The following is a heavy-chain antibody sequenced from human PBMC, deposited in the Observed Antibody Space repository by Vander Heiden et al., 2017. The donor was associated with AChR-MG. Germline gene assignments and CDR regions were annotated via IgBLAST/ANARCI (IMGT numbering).Heavy chain of an antibody. CDR3: ARDHAGRFDP. V-gene: IGHV4-59*02. CDR2: IYYRAST. J-gene: IGHJ5*02. Sequence: QAQLQESGPGLVKPSETLSPTSTVSGDPVRSYYWRWSRQPPGRGLEWIGYIYYRASTNYNPSPTSRVTISIDTSKNRYSLNLSSVTAADTAVYYCARDHAGRFDPWGQGTLVTVSS. CDR1: GDPVRSYY.